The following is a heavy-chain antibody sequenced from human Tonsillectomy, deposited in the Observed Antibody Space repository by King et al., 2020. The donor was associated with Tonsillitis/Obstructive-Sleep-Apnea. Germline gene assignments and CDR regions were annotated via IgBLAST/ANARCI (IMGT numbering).Heavy chain of an antibody. CDR1: RFTFSNFA. CDR2: ISYDGDNK. J-gene: IGHJ6*03. CDR3: ARISGGLINYYMDV. Sequence: QLVQSGGGVVQPGRSLRLSCAASRFTFSNFAMHWVRQAPGKGLEWVAFISYDGDNKYYTDSVRGRFTISRDNSKNTLFLQMNSLRAEDTAVYYCARISGGLINYYMDVWGTGTTVTVSS. V-gene: IGHV3-30*04. D-gene: IGHD3-10*01.